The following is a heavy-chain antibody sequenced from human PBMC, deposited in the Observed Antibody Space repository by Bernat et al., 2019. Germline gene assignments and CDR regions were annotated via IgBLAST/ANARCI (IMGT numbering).Heavy chain of an antibody. CDR3: ARPLDEEHPVSFDY. CDR1: GFSFSVFE. D-gene: IGHD1-26*01. Sequence: EVQLVESGGGLVQPGGSLRLSCVASGFSFSVFEMHWVRQAPGKGLEWISYMSGSGSSIFYADSVKGRFTISRDNSKKTLSLQMTSLRAEDTAVYYCARPLDEEHPVSFDYWGQGTLVTVSS. V-gene: IGHV3-48*03. J-gene: IGHJ4*01. CDR2: MSGSGSSI.